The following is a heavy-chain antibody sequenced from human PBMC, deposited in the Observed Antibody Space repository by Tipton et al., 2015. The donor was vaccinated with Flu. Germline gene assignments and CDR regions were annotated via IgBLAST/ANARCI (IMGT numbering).Heavy chain of an antibody. CDR3: ARVIPEFVAGLSY. D-gene: IGHD6-19*01. Sequence: QLVQSGGGVVQPGMSLRLSCAASGFSFSDYGMHWVRQAPGKGLEWVAFIRHDGSDKYYADSVKGRFTISRDNARNTLYLQMNSLRAEDTAMYYCARVIPEFVAGLSYWGQGTLVSVSS. CDR1: GFSFSDYG. V-gene: IGHV3-33*01. J-gene: IGHJ4*02. CDR2: IRHDGSDK.